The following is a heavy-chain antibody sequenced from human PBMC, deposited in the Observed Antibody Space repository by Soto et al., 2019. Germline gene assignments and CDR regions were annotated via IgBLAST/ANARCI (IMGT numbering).Heavy chain of an antibody. V-gene: IGHV4-34*01. CDR1: GGSFSGYY. Sequence: QVQLQQWGAGLLKPSETLSLTCAVYGGSFSGYYWSWIRQPPGKGLEWIGEINHSGSTNYNPSLKSRVTISVDTSMNQFSLKLSSVTAADTAVYYCARGWGYCSGGSCYKDYYYYMDVWGKGTTVTVSS. CDR2: INHSGST. J-gene: IGHJ6*03. CDR3: ARGWGYCSGGSCYKDYYYYMDV. D-gene: IGHD2-15*01.